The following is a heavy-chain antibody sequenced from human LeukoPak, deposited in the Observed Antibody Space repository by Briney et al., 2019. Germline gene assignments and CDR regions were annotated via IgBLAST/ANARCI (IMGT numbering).Heavy chain of an antibody. J-gene: IGHJ3*02. CDR3: ARDNAFDI. V-gene: IGHV4-38-2*02. CDR2: MYQSGKT. Sequence: PSETLSLTCAVSGSSISSGYYWGWIRQPPGKGLEWIGSMYQSGKTYHNLSLKSRVTISVDTSKNQFSLKLRSVTAADTAVYYCARDNAFDIWGQGTMVTVSS. CDR1: GSSISSGYY.